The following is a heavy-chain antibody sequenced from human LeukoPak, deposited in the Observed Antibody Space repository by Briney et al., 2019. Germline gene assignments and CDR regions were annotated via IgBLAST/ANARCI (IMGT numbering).Heavy chain of an antibody. D-gene: IGHD6-13*01. CDR1: GGTFSSYA. V-gene: IGHV1-8*02. CDR2: MNPNSGNT. Sequence: ASVKVSCKASGGTFSSYAISWVRQATGQGLEWMGWMNPNSGNTGYAQKFQGRVTMTRNTSISTAYMELSSLRSEDTAVYYCAKRWRPGYYYYGMDVWGQGTTVTVSS. J-gene: IGHJ6*02. CDR3: AKRWRPGYYYYGMDV.